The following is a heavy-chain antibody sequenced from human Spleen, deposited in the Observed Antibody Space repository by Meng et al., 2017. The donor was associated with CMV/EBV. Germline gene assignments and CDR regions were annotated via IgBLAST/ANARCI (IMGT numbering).Heavy chain of an antibody. CDR1: GYTFTSYA. CDR3: ARADYYGSGMDY. D-gene: IGHD3-10*01. Sequence: ASVQVSCKASGYTFTSYAMHWVRQAPGQRLEWMGWSNAGNGNTKYSQEFQGRVTITRDTSASTAYMELSSLRSEDMAVYYCARADYYGSGMDYWGQGTLVTVSS. V-gene: IGHV1-3*02. CDR2: SNAGNGNT. J-gene: IGHJ4*02.